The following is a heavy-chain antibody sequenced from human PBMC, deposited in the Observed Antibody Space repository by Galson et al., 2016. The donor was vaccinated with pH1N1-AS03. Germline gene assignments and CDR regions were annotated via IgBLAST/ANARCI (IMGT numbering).Heavy chain of an antibody. V-gene: IGHV1-18*01. D-gene: IGHD2-15*01. J-gene: IGHJ6*02. Sequence: QSGAEVKKPGASVKVSCKASGYTFTSYGIGWVRQAPGQGLEWMGWISPYNGRTEYAQKLQGRVTMTTDKSTSTAYMELRGLISDDKAMYYCARAFCSGGSCYDYFYYAVDVWGQGTTVTVSS. CDR3: ARAFCSGGSCYDYFYYAVDV. CDR2: ISPYNGRT. CDR1: GYTFTSYG.